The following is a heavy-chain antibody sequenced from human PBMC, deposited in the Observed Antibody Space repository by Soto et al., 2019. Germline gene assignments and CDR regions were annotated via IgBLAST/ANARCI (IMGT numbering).Heavy chain of an antibody. V-gene: IGHV1-18*01. J-gene: IGHJ4*02. CDR1: GYTFTSYG. D-gene: IGHD3-22*01. Sequence: ASVKVSCKASGYTFTSYGISCVRQAPGQGLEWMGWISAYNGNTNYAQKLQGRVTMTTDTSTSTAYMELRSLRSDDTAVYYCARDKHLGEPYYYDSSGLFDYWGQGTLVTVSS. CDR3: ARDKHLGEPYYYDSSGLFDY. CDR2: ISAYNGNT.